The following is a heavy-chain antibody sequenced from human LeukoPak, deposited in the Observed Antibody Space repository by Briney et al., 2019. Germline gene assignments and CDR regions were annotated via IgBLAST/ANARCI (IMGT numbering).Heavy chain of an antibody. CDR3: ARVRYDGSGYYAIYDY. CDR2: ISSSSSYI. D-gene: IGHD3-22*01. J-gene: IGHJ4*02. V-gene: IGHV3-21*01. Sequence: GGSLRLSCAASGFTFSSYSMNWVRQAPGKGLEWVSSISSSSSYIYYADSVKGRFTISRDNAKSSVFLQMNSLRAEDTAVYYCARVRYDGSGYYAIYDYWGQGTLVTVSS. CDR1: GFTFSSYS.